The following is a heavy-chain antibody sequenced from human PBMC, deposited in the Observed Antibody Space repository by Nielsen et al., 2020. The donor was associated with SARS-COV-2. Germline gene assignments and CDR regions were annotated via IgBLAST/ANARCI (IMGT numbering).Heavy chain of an antibody. D-gene: IGHD2-2*01. CDR2: ISSSGSTI. V-gene: IGHV3-11*01. CDR1: GFTFSDYY. J-gene: IGHJ3*02. Sequence: GESLKISCAASGFTFSDYYMSWIRQAPGKGLEWVSYISSSGSTIYYADSVKGRFTISRDNAKNSLYLQMNSLRAEDTAVYYCARPERESTSCYDCNAFDIWGQGTMVTVSS. CDR3: ARPERESTSCYDCNAFDI.